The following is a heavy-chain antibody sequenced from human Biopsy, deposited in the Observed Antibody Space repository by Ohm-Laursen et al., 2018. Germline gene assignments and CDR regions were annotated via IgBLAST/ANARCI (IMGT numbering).Heavy chain of an antibody. CDR3: ARGRLRAVARFDY. J-gene: IGHJ4*02. Sequence: SDTLSFTCAVYGGSFSGYYWSWIRQPPGKGLEWIGEINHSGSTNYNPSLKSRVTISVDTSKNQFSLKLSSVTAADTAVYYCARGRLRAVARFDYWGQGTLVTVSS. CDR1: GGSFSGYY. V-gene: IGHV4-34*01. D-gene: IGHD6-19*01. CDR2: INHSGST.